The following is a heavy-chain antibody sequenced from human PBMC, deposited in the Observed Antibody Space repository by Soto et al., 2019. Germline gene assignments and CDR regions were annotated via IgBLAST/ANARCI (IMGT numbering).Heavy chain of an antibody. D-gene: IGHD3-10*01. CDR2: ISFGGSDS. Sequence: PGGSLRLSCAASGFAFNIYAMHLVRQAPGKGLEWVAFISFGGSDSYYADSVKGRFALSRDNSKNTMYLEMNSLRPEDTAVYYCATPQGYGSGRHIYFGVAVWGKGTWVTVSS. CDR1: GFAFNIYA. J-gene: IGHJ6*04. CDR3: ATPQGYGSGRHIYFGVAV. V-gene: IGHV3-30*09.